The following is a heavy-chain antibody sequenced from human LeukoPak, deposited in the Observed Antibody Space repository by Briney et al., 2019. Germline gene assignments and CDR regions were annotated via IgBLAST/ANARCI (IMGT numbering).Heavy chain of an antibody. V-gene: IGHV3-74*01. CDR3: ARDRVTMVRGVIITWFDP. Sequence: GGSLRLSCAVSGFTFSSYWMHWVRQAPGKGLVWVSRINSDGSSTSYADSVKGRFTISRDNAKNTLYLQMNSLRAEDTAVYYCARDRVTMVRGVIITWFDPWGQGTLVTVSS. CDR2: INSDGSST. J-gene: IGHJ5*02. CDR1: GFTFSSYW. D-gene: IGHD3-10*01.